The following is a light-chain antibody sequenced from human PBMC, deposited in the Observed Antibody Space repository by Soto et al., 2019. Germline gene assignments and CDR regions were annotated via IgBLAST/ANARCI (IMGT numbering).Light chain of an antibody. Sequence: EIVMSQSPPTLSVSPGARATLSCRASQSISRNLAWLQQKHGQAPSLLIFGASTRAAGIPARFSGSGSGTELTINISGLQSDDVGTYYCQQYNSYSWTFGQGTKVDIK. J-gene: IGKJ1*01. CDR3: QQYNSYSWT. CDR1: QSISRN. CDR2: GAS. V-gene: IGKV3-15*01.